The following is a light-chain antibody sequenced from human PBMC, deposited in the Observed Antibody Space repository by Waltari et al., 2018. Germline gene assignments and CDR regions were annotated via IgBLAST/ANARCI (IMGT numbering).Light chain of an antibody. V-gene: IGKV1-27*01. CDR2: QAS. CDR3: HKYTSAPL. CDR1: QVMGNF. Sequence: DIQMTQSPSSLSASVGDSVTITCRASQVMGNFLAWYQQKPGKVPHLLISQASTLQAGVPSRFSGSGSGTDFTLTISSLQPEDVATYYCHKYTSAPLFGGGTKVEI. J-gene: IGKJ4*01.